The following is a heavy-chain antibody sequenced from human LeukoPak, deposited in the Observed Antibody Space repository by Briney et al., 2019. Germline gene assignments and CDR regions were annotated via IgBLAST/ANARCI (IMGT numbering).Heavy chain of an antibody. CDR2: IYWDDDK. CDR1: GGSISSYYW. J-gene: IGHJ5*02. CDR3: AHRGDILTGSPRFDP. D-gene: IGHD3-9*01. V-gene: IGHV2-5*08. Sequence: TLSLTCTVSGGSISSYYWSWIRQPPGKALEWLALIYWDDDKRYSPSLKSRLTITKDTSKNQVVLTMTNMDPVDTATYYCAHRGDILTGSPRFDPWGQGTLVTVSS.